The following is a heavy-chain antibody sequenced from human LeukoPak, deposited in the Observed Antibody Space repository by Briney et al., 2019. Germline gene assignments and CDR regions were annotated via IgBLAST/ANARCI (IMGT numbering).Heavy chain of an antibody. D-gene: IGHD6-19*01. Sequence: GGSLRLSCAASGFTFSNAWMSWVRQAPGKGREWVGRIKSKTDGGTTDYAAPVKGRFTISRDDSKNTLYLQMNSLKTEDTAVYYCTTGLLIAVAGRSDAFDIWGQGTMVTVSS. CDR1: GFTFSNAW. V-gene: IGHV3-15*01. CDR3: TTGLLIAVAGRSDAFDI. CDR2: IKSKTDGGTT. J-gene: IGHJ3*02.